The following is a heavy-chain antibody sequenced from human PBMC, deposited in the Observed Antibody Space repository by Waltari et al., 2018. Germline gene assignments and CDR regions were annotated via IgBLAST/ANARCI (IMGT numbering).Heavy chain of an antibody. CDR3: TSTTAFCGGDCYSNYFDP. V-gene: IGHV4-39*01. J-gene: IGHJ5*02. D-gene: IGHD2-21*01. Sequence: QLQLQESGPGLVKPSETLSLNCNVSGGSMRSNYWGWIRQSPGKGLEWIGGIYYTGTTYYNPSLRSRVTISVDTSRNQFSLRLTSVTAADSAVYYCTSTTAFCGGDCYSNYFDPWGQGTLVTVSS. CDR1: GGSMRSNY. CDR2: IYYTGTT.